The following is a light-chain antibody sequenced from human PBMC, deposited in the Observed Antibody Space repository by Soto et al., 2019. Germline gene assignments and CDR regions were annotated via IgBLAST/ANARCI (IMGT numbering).Light chain of an antibody. CDR2: GAS. CDR3: QQRADWPIT. Sequence: EIVMTQSPAALSVSPGERATRSCRASQSVSSNLAWYQQRHGQAPRLLLYGASTRATGIPARFSGSGSGTEFTLTISSLQSEDFALYYCQQRADWPITFGPGTKVDIK. V-gene: IGKV3-15*01. CDR1: QSVSSN. J-gene: IGKJ3*01.